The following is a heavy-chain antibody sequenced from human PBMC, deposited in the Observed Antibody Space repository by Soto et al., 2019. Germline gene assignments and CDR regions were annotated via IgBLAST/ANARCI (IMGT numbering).Heavy chain of an antibody. CDR2: INPSGGST. Sequence: XSVKVSCKGSGYTFTSYYMHWVRQAPGQGLEWMGIINPSGGSTSYAQKFQGRVTMTRDTSTSTVYMELSSLRSEDTAVYYCARETTASPGDYYGMDVWGQGTTVTVSS. V-gene: IGHV1-46*01. D-gene: IGHD4-4*01. J-gene: IGHJ6*02. CDR3: ARETTASPGDYYGMDV. CDR1: GYTFTSYY.